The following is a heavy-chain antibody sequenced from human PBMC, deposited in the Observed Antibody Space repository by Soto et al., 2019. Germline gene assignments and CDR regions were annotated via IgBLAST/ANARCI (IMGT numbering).Heavy chain of an antibody. Sequence: PSETLSLTCAVYGGSFSGYYWSWIRQPPGKGLEWIGEINHSGSTNYNPSLKSRVTISVDTSKNQFSLKLSSVTAADTAVYYCARGPDDDYSDYWGQGTLVTVSS. V-gene: IGHV4-34*01. CDR1: GGSFSGYY. CDR2: INHSGST. J-gene: IGHJ4*02. D-gene: IGHD1-1*01. CDR3: ARGPDDDYSDY.